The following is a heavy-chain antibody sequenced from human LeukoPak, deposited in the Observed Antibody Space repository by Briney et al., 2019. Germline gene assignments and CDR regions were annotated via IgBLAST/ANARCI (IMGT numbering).Heavy chain of an antibody. D-gene: IGHD3-9*01. CDR2: ISYDGNNK. CDR1: GFTFSSYA. J-gene: IGHJ5*02. CDR3: ARDRYDIP. Sequence: PGGSLRLSCAASGFTFSSYAMHWVRQAPGKGLEWVTVISYDGNNKYYADSVRGRFTISRDNSKNTVYLQMNSLRTEDTAIYYCARDRYDIPWGQGTLVTVSS. V-gene: IGHV3-30-3*01.